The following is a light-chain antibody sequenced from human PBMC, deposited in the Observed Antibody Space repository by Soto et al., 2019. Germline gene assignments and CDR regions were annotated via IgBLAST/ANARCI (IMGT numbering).Light chain of an antibody. J-gene: IGKJ5*01. V-gene: IGKV3-15*01. CDR3: QQYNNWPPKVT. CDR1: QSISNN. CDR2: GAS. Sequence: DRVMTQSPDTLSASPGERVSLSCRASQSISNNLAWYQQKAGQAPRLLIYGASTRATGIPARFSGSGSGTEFTLTISSLQSEDFAVYYCQQYNNWPPKVTFGQGTRLEIK.